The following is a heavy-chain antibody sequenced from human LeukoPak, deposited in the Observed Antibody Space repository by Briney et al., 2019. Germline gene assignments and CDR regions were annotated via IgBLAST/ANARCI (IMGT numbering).Heavy chain of an antibody. J-gene: IGHJ4*02. CDR1: GFTFSSYA. V-gene: IGHV3-23*01. CDR3: ARVPQLLWFGELLSNFDY. CDR2: ISGSGGST. D-gene: IGHD3-10*01. Sequence: PGGSLRLSCAASGFTFSSYAMSWVRQAPGKGLEWVSAISGSGGSTYYADSVKGRFTISRDNAKNSLYLQMNSLRAEDTAVYYCARVPQLLWFGELLSNFDYWGQGTLVTVSS.